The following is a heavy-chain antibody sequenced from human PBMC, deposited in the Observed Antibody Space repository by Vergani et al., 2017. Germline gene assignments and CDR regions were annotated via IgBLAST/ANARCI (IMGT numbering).Heavy chain of an antibody. J-gene: IGHJ4*02. CDR2: IIPTSDIT. D-gene: IGHD3-16*01. Sequence: VQSGAEVKKPGASVKVSCEASGYTFTTHAIHWVRQAPGQGLEWMGRIIPTSDITTYAQNFQGRVTMTRDTSTSTVYMELSSLRSEDTAVYFCIRGGQVNTGLAPWGYWGQGTLVTVSP. V-gene: IGHV1-46*03. CDR1: GYTFTTHA. CDR3: IRGGQVNTGLAPWGY.